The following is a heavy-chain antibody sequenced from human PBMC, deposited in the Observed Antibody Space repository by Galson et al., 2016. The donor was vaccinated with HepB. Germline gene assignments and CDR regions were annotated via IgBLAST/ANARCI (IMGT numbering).Heavy chain of an antibody. CDR1: GYTFTNYA. CDR2: IAGGNGNT. V-gene: IGHV1-3*01. D-gene: IGHD5-24*01. CDR3: VRNAGGYNFGD. Sequence: SVKVSCKAGGYTFTNYAIHWVRQAPGQRLEWMGWIAGGNGNTRYSQQFQGRVTFTRDTSASIVYMEMSSLRSEDTAVFYCVRNAGGYNFGDWGQGTLVIVSS. J-gene: IGHJ4*02.